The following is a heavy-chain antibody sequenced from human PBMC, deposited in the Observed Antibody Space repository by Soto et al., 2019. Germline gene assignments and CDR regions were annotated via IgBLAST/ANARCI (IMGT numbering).Heavy chain of an antibody. CDR2: IYHSGST. CDR3: ARTAAAGTYLDY. J-gene: IGHJ4*02. D-gene: IGHD6-13*01. Sequence: QVQLQESGPGLVKPSGTLSLTCAVSGGSISSSNWWSWVRQPPGKGLEWIGEIYHSGSTNYNPSLKSRVXXXVXXRKNQFSLKLSSVTAADTAVYYCARTAAAGTYLDYWGQGTLVTVSS. V-gene: IGHV4-4*02. CDR1: GGSISSSNW.